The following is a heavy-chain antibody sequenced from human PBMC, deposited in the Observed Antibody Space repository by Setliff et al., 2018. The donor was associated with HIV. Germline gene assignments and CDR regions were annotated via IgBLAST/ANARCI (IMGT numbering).Heavy chain of an antibody. CDR3: ARDLASPDYSSGCPGY. CDR1: GFTFSNYG. CDR2: IRYDGSDK. V-gene: IGHV3-30*02. D-gene: IGHD6-19*01. Sequence: PGGSLRLSCEISGFTFSNYGMHWVRQAPGKGLEWVAFIRYDGSDKYYVDSVKGRFTVSRDNSANTVDLQVHSLRIGDTAVYYCARDLASPDYSSGCPGYWGQGTLVTVSS. J-gene: IGHJ4*02.